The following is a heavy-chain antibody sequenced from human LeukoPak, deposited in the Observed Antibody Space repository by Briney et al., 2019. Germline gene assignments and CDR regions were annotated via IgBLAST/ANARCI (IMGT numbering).Heavy chain of an antibody. Sequence: GGSLRLSCAASGFTFSDYYMSWIRQAPGKGLEWVSYISSSGSNIYYADSVKGRFTISRDNAKNSLYLQMNSLRAEDTAVYYCASQYYDYRIDYWGQGTLVTVSS. CDR3: ASQYYDYRIDY. CDR1: GFTFSDYY. J-gene: IGHJ4*02. V-gene: IGHV3-11*01. CDR2: ISSSGSNI. D-gene: IGHD5-12*01.